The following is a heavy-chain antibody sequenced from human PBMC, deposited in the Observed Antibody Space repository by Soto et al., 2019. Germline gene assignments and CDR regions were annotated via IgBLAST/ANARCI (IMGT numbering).Heavy chain of an antibody. CDR3: GRISAHGDYAY. V-gene: IGHV4-31*03. Sequence: SETLSLTCTVSGGSFSSGSYCWSWIRQHPGKGLEWIGYIYYSGSTYYNPSLKSRVTMSADTSKNQFSLKLSSVTAADTAVYYCGRISAHGDYAYWGQGTLVTVSS. J-gene: IGHJ4*02. CDR2: IYYSGST. CDR1: GGSFSSGSYC. D-gene: IGHD4-17*01.